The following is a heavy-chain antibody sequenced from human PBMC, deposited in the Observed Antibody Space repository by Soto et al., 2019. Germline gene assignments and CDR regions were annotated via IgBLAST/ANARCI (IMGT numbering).Heavy chain of an antibody. Sequence: ASVKVSCKASGYTFTGYYMHWVRQAPGQGLEWMGWINPNSGGTNYAQKFQGRVTMTRDTSISTAYMELSRLRSDDTAVYYCARDGLVMTTVTTYSDYYYYYGMDVWGQGTTVTVSS. V-gene: IGHV1-2*02. CDR2: INPNSGGT. CDR3: ARDGLVMTTVTTYSDYYYYYGMDV. D-gene: IGHD4-17*01. CDR1: GYTFTGYY. J-gene: IGHJ6*02.